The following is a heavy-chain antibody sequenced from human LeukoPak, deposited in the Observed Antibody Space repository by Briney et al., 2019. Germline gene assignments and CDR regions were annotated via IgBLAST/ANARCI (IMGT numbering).Heavy chain of an antibody. CDR3: ARDYYGSGSYDY. CDR2: ISYDGSNK. J-gene: IGHJ4*02. CDR1: GFTFSSYA. D-gene: IGHD3-10*01. V-gene: IGHV3-30-3*01. Sequence: GGSLRLSCAASGFTFSSYAMHWVRQAPGKRLEWVAVISYDGSNKYYADSVKGRFTISRDNSKNTLYLQMNSLRAEDTAVYYCARDYYGSGSYDYWGQGTLVTVSS.